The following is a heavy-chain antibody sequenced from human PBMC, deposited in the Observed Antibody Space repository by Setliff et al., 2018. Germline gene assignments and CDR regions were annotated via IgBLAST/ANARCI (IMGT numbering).Heavy chain of an antibody. D-gene: IGHD3-22*01. V-gene: IGHV3-48*01. J-gene: IGHJ6*03. Sequence: GGSLRLSCAASGVTFSSYAMTWVRQAQGKGLEWVSYISSRSDIIYYADSVKGRFTISRDNAKNSLYLQVNSLRAEDTAVYYCATNPRKGRSGGYYYDDPYYYYMDVWGKGTTVTVSS. CDR3: ATNPRKGRSGGYYYDDPYYYYMDV. CDR1: GVTFSSYA. CDR2: ISSRSDII.